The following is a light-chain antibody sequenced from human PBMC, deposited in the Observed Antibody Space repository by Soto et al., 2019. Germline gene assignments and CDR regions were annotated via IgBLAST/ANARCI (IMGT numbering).Light chain of an antibody. Sequence: DIQMTRSPSTLSASVGDRVTITCRASQRISSWLAWYQQKPGKAPKLLIYKASSLESGVPSRFSGSGSGTEFTLTISSLQPDDFATYYCQQYNSYPWTFGQGTKVEIK. J-gene: IGKJ1*01. CDR3: QQYNSYPWT. V-gene: IGKV1-5*03. CDR1: QRISSW. CDR2: KAS.